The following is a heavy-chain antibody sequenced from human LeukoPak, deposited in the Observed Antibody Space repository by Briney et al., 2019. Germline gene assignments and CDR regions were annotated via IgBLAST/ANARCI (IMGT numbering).Heavy chain of an antibody. CDR3: TGYSGYDKRDY. V-gene: IGHV3-30-3*01. J-gene: IGHJ4*02. Sequence: GGSLRLSCAAAGFTFSSYAMHWVRQAPGKGLEWVAVISYDGSNKYYADSVKGRFTISRDNSKNTLYLQMNSLRAEDTAVYYCTGYSGYDKRDYWGQGTLVTVSS. CDR1: GFTFSSYA. CDR2: ISYDGSNK. D-gene: IGHD5-12*01.